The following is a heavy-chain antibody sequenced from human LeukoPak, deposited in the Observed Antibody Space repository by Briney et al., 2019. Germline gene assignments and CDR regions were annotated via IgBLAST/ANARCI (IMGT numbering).Heavy chain of an antibody. D-gene: IGHD1-26*01. Sequence: PGGSLRLSCAASGFTFSTYGMNWVRQAPGKGLEWVSSISSSTYIYYADSVKGRFTISRDNAKNSLYLQMNSLRAEDTAVYYCATKKVGATHFNYWGQGTLVTVSS. CDR1: GFTFSTYG. J-gene: IGHJ4*02. V-gene: IGHV3-21*01. CDR2: ISSSTYI. CDR3: ATKKVGATHFNY.